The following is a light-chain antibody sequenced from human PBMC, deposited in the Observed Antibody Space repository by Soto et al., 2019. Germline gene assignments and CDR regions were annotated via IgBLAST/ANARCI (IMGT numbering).Light chain of an antibody. J-gene: IGKJ1*01. CDR1: QSLLHSNGYNY. V-gene: IGKV2-28*01. CDR3: MQALQTWT. Sequence: DIVMTQSPLSLPVTPGEPASISCRSSQSLLHSNGYNYLDWYLQKPRLYPHLLIYLGSNRASGVSDRFSGSGSGTDFTLKSSRVEAEDVGVYYCMQALQTWTFGQGTKVEIK. CDR2: LGS.